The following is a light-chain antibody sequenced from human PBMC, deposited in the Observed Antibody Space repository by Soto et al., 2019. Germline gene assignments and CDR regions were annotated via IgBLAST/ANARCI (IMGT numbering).Light chain of an antibody. V-gene: IGLV2-14*01. CDR1: SSDIGGYDF. CDR2: EVT. J-gene: IGLJ3*02. Sequence: QSALTQPASVSGSPGQSITISCTGTSSDIGGYDFVSWYQQHPAKAPRLIISEVTKRPSGVSNRFSGSKSGNTASLTISGLQVEDEADYFCSSFTSRDTLVFGGGTKLTVL. CDR3: SSFTSRDTLV.